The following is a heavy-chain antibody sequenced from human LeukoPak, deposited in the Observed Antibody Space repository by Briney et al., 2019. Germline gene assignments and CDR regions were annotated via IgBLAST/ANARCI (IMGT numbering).Heavy chain of an antibody. Sequence: SVKVSCKASGGTFSSYAISWVRQAPGQGLEWMGGIIPIFGTANYAQKFQGRVTITADESTSTAYMELSSLRSEDTAVYYCARPPGPGSSGYYPITKPSYYYYGMDVWGQGTTVTVSS. D-gene: IGHD3-22*01. J-gene: IGHJ6*02. CDR2: IIPIFGTA. V-gene: IGHV1-69*13. CDR3: ARPPGPGSSGYYPITKPSYYYYGMDV. CDR1: GGTFSSYA.